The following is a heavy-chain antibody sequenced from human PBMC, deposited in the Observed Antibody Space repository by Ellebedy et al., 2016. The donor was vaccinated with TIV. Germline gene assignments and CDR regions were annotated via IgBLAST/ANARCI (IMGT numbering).Heavy chain of an antibody. CDR2: IIAYNGNT. D-gene: IGHD7-27*01. CDR3: ARAPPPRGDRSADAFDI. V-gene: IGHV1-18*01. CDR1: GYTFTSYG. Sequence: AASVKVSCKASGYTFTSYGISWVRQAPGQGLEWMGWIIAYNGNTNYAQKLQGRVAMTTDTSTSTAYMELRSLRSDDTAVYYCARAPPPRGDRSADAFDIWGQGTMVTVSS. J-gene: IGHJ3*02.